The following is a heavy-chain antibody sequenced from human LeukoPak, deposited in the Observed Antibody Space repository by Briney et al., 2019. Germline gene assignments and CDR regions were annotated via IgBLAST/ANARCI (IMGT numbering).Heavy chain of an antibody. V-gene: IGHV3-23*01. CDR2: ISGSRSSTTYYPDS. Sequence: GSLRLSCAASEFTFSSYAMSWVRQAPGKGLEWVSTISGSRSSTTYYPDSYYADSVKGRFTISRDNSKNILYLQMNSLRVEDTAIYYCAKDRGIAAAGHLPRTYNHNYGMDVWGQGTTVAVSS. D-gene: IGHD6-13*01. CDR1: EFTFSSYA. J-gene: IGHJ6*02. CDR3: AKDRGIAAAGHLPRTYNHNYGMDV.